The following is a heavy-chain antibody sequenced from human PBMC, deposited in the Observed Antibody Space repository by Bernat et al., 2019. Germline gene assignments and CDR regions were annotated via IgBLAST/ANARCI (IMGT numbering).Heavy chain of an antibody. V-gene: IGHV4-30-2*01. J-gene: IGHJ6*02. D-gene: IGHD2-2*02. CDR2: IYHSGST. CDR3: AGGAPAAIPYYYYGMDV. Sequence: QLQLQESGSGLVKPSQTLSLTCAVSGGSISSGGYSWSWIRQPPGKGLEWIGYIYHSGSTYYNPSLKSRVTISVDRSKNKFSLSLSSVTAADTAVYYCAGGAPAAIPYYYYGMDVWGQGTTVTVSS. CDR1: GGSISSGGYS.